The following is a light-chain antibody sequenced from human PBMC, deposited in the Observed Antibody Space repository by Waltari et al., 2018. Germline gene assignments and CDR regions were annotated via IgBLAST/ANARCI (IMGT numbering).Light chain of an antibody. CDR1: GSDIGRYDI. CDR2: DVS. V-gene: IGLV2-23*02. J-gene: IGLJ3*02. Sequence: QSALTQPAAVSGSSGQSVTISCTGAGSDIGRYDIVAWYQQHPGNAPKLVISDVSKRPSGVPDHFSGSRSGDTASLTISRLQFDDGADYYCCSYAGNYVWVFGGGTRLTV. CDR3: CSYAGNYVWV.